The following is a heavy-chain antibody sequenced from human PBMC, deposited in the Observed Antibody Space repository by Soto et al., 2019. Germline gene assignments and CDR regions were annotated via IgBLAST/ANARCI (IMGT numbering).Heavy chain of an antibody. V-gene: IGHV3-30-3*01. J-gene: IGHJ3*02. D-gene: IGHD1-26*01. CDR1: GFTFSSYA. CDR3: ATSVVGATTDAFDI. Sequence: GGSLRLSCAASGFTFSSYAMHWVRQAPGKGLEWVAVISYDGSNKYYADSVKGRFTISRDNSKNTLYLQMNSLRAEDTAVYYCATSVVGATTDAFDIWGQGTMVTVSS. CDR2: ISYDGSNK.